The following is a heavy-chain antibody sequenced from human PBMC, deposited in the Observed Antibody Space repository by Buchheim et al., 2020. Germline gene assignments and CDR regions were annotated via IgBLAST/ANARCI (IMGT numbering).Heavy chain of an antibody. CDR1: GFTFSSYS. J-gene: IGHJ5*02. CDR2: ISSSSSTI. V-gene: IGHV3-48*01. CDR3: ARGRIAAAGRGFDP. D-gene: IGHD6-13*01. Sequence: EVQLVESGGGSVQPGGSLRLSCAASGFTFSSYSMNWVRQAPGKGLEWVSYISSSSSTIYYADSVKGRFTISRDNAKNSLYLQMNSLRAEDTAVYYCARGRIAAAGRGFDPWGQGTL.